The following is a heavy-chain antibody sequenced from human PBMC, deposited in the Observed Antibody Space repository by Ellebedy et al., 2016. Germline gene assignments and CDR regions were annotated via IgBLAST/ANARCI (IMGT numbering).Heavy chain of an antibody. D-gene: IGHD4-23*01. J-gene: IGHJ4*02. Sequence: GSLRLXCAVYGGSFSGYYWTWIRQPPGKGLEWIGEINHSGSTNYNPSLKSRVTISVDTSKNQFSLKLSSVTAADTAVYYCARGGYGGNVGDYWGQGTLVTVSS. CDR1: GGSFSGYY. V-gene: IGHV4-34*01. CDR3: ARGGYGGNVGDY. CDR2: INHSGST.